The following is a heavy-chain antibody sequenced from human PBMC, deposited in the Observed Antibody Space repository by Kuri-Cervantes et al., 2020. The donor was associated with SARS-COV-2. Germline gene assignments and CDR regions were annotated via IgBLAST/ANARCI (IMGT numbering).Heavy chain of an antibody. V-gene: IGHV1-2*04. D-gene: IGHD3-22*01. J-gene: IGHJ3*02. CDR1: GYTFTGYY. CDR2: INPNSGGT. CDR3: ARSTPSRRLVVISQGGAFDI. Sequence: ASVKVSCKASGYTFTGYYMHWVRQAPGQGLEWMGWINPNSGGTNYAQKFQGWVTMTGDTSISTVYMELSRLRSDDTAVYYCARSTPSRRLVVISQGGAFDIWGQGTMVTVSS.